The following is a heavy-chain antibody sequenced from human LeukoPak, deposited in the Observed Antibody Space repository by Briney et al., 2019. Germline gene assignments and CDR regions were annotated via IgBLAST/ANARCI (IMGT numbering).Heavy chain of an antibody. CDR1: GYTFTSYG. CDR2: IRAYNGDT. Sequence: GASVKVSCKASGYTFTSYGISWVRQAPGQGLEWMGWIRAYNGDTNYAQKVQGRVTMTTDTSTSTAYMELRSLRSDDTAVYYCARDEDCSSTSCYTGFDYWGQGTLVTVSS. V-gene: IGHV1-18*01. D-gene: IGHD2-2*02. J-gene: IGHJ4*02. CDR3: ARDEDCSSTSCYTGFDY.